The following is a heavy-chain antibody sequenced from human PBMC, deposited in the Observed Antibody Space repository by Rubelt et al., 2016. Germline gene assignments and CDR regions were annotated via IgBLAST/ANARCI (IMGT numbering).Heavy chain of an antibody. D-gene: IGHD3-22*01. CDR3: AKEVMTVESYDYGMDV. CDR2: ISGSGGRT. J-gene: IGHJ6*02. Sequence: EVQLVESGGGLVQPGGSLRLSCAASGFTFSSYGMSWVRQAPGKGLEWVSVISGSGGRTYYAASVKGRFTISRDNSRNTLYLQMNSLRVEDTAVYYCAKEVMTVESYDYGMDVWGQGTTVTVSS. CDR1: GFTFSSYG. V-gene: IGHV3-23*04.